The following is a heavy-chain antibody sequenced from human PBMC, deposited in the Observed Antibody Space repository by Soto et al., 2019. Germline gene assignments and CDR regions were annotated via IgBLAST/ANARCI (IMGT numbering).Heavy chain of an antibody. CDR1: GFSLSTSGMC. J-gene: IGHJ6*02. CDR3: ARIPGGNSPYYYYGMDV. V-gene: IGHV2-70*01. CDR2: IDWDDDK. D-gene: IGHD2-21*02. Sequence: SGPTLVNPTQTLTLACTFSGFSLSTSGMCVSWIRQPPGKALEWLALIDWDDDKYYSTSLKTRLTISKDTSKNQVVLTMTNMDPVDTATYYCARIPGGNSPYYYYGMDVWGQGTTVTVSS.